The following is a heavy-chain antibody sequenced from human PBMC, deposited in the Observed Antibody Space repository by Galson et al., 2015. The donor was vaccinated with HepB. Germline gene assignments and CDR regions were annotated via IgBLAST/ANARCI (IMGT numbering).Heavy chain of an antibody. Sequence: ETLSLTCTVSGGSISGSSYYWGWIRQPPGKGLEWIGSIYYSGSTYYNPSLKSRVTISVDTSKNQFSLKLSSVTAADTAVYYCARLSYYDSSRWGQGTLVTVSS. CDR1: GGSISGSSYY. V-gene: IGHV4-39*01. D-gene: IGHD3-22*01. CDR2: IYYSGST. CDR3: ARLSYYDSSR. J-gene: IGHJ4*02.